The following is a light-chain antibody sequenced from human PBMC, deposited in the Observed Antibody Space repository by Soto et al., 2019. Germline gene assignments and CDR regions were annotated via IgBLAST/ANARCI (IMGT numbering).Light chain of an antibody. Sequence: QSVLTQPPSVSAAPGQKVTISCSGSSSNIGSKYVSCYQQFPGTAPKLLIFDNDKRPSASPDRFSGSKSGTSATLDITGLQPGDEGDYYCGTWDTSLGAVVFGGGTKLTVL. CDR2: DND. CDR3: GTWDTSLGAVV. V-gene: IGLV1-51*01. J-gene: IGLJ2*01. CDR1: SSNIGSKY.